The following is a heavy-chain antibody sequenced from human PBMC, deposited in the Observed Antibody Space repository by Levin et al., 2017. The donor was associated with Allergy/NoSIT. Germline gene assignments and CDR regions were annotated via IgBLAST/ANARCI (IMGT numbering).Heavy chain of an antibody. CDR1: GFTFSDYA. CDR2: IIASGGGT. V-gene: IGHV3-23*01. CDR3: AKSATTVTWYFDL. J-gene: IGHJ2*01. D-gene: IGHD4-17*01. Sequence: GESLKISCAASGFTFSDYALSWVRQAPGKRLEWVSAIIASGGGTYYADSMKGRFTISRDNSKNTLYLQMNSLRAEDTAIYYCAKSATTVTWYFDLWGRGTLVTVSS.